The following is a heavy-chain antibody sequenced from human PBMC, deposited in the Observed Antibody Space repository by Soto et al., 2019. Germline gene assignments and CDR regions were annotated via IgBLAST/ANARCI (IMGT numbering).Heavy chain of an antibody. CDR2: IKQDGSET. J-gene: IGHJ4*02. CDR1: GFTFSSYW. CDR3: SRGRGYLTVFYYCDY. D-gene: IGHD3-10*01. Sequence: EVQLVESGGGLVQPGGSLRLSCAASGFTFSSYWMSWVRQAPWKGLAWVANIKQDGSETYYVDSVKGRVTISRDKAKNSRYLQMNSLRAEDTAWYCCSRGRGYLTVFYYCDYRVQGTLVTVSS. V-gene: IGHV3-7*01.